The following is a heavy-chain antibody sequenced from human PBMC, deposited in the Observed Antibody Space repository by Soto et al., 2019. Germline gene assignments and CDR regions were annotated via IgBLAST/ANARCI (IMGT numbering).Heavy chain of an antibody. CDR2: IYRSGST. CDR1: GGSINNYY. D-gene: IGHD3-10*01. J-gene: IGHJ4*02. Sequence: SETLSLTCTVSGGSINNYYWSWIRQPPGKGLEWIGYIYRSGSTNYNPSLKSRVSISVDTSKKEFSLKLSSVTAADTAVYYFARHVYSYGSGSYLIHFDFWGPGTLVTVSS. V-gene: IGHV4-59*08. CDR3: ARHVYSYGSGSYLIHFDF.